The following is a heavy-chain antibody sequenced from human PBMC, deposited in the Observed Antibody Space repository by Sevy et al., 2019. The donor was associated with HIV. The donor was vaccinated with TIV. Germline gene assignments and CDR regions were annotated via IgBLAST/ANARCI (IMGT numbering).Heavy chain of an antibody. CDR2: ISYDGSNK. Sequence: GGSLRLSCAASGFTFSSYGMHWVRQAPGKGLEWVAVISYDGSNKYYADSVKGRFTISRDNSKNTLYLQMNSLRPEDSALYYCVRATNGVLRWFDYWGQGTLVTVSS. CDR3: VRATNGVLRWFDY. D-gene: IGHD3-3*01. CDR1: GFTFSSYG. J-gene: IGHJ4*02. V-gene: IGHV3-30*03.